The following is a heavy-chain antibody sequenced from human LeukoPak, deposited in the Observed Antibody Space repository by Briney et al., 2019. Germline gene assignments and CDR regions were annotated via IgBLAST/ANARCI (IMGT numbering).Heavy chain of an antibody. CDR3: SRDRQDFVRGVPTY. CDR2: ISTSSACM. V-gene: IGHV3-21*01. J-gene: IGHJ4*02. CDR1: GFTFSDYT. Sequence: GGSLRLSCAASGFTFSDYTMNWVRQAPGKGLEWVSSISTSSACMYYADSVKGRFTISRDNAKNSLYLQMNSLRAEDTAIYYCSRDRQDFVRGVPTYWGQGTLVTVSS. D-gene: IGHD3-16*01.